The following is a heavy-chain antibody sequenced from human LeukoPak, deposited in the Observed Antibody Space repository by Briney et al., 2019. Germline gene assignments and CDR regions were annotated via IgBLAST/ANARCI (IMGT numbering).Heavy chain of an antibody. Sequence: ASVKVSCKASGYTFTGYYMHWVRQAPRQGLEWMGWINPNSGGTNYAQKFQGRVTMTRDTSISTAYMELSRLRSDDTAVYYCARVTLVGYGSGSLYYYYGMDVWGQGTTVTVS. J-gene: IGHJ6*02. V-gene: IGHV1-2*02. D-gene: IGHD3-10*01. CDR3: ARVTLVGYGSGSLYYYYGMDV. CDR2: INPNSGGT. CDR1: GYTFTGYY.